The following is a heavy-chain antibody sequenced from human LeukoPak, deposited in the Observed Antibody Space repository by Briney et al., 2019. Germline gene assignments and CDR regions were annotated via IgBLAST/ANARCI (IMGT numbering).Heavy chain of an antibody. Sequence: GGSLRLSCAASGFSFSTHSMTWVRLAPGKGLEWLSFISISGSSRHYADSVKGRFTISRDNAENSVYLQMNSLRTEDTAVYYCARGGIPHYSDNTGYFFGQFWSQGTRVTVSS. V-gene: IGHV3-48*04. CDR3: ARGGIPHYSDNTGYFFGQF. CDR2: ISISGSSR. CDR1: GFSFSTHS. D-gene: IGHD3-22*01. J-gene: IGHJ4*02.